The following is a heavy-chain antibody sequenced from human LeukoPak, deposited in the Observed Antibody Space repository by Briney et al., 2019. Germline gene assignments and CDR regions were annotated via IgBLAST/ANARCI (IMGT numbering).Heavy chain of an antibody. CDR2: ISAYNGNT. CDR3: AREGYYDILTGPDY. CDR1: GYTFTSYG. D-gene: IGHD3-9*01. Sequence: ASVKVSCMASGYTFTSYGISWVRQAPGQGLEWMGWISAYNGNTNYAQKLQGRVTMTTDTSTSTAYMELRSLRSDDTAVYYCAREGYYDILTGPDYWGQGTLVTVSS. J-gene: IGHJ4*02. V-gene: IGHV1-18*04.